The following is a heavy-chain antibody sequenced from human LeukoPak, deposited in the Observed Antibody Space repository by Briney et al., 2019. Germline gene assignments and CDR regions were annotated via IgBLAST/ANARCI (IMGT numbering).Heavy chain of an antibody. CDR3: GKDGHCPNGVCTTKIVVAGYVDQ. J-gene: IGHJ4*02. D-gene: IGHD2-8*01. V-gene: IGHV3-23*01. CDR2: IRPEGDHT. CDR1: GFSFTTYS. Sequence: GGSLRLSCRASGFSFTTYSMNWVRQAPGKGPEWVSVIRPEGDHTYYADSVKGRFTISRDNSNNMLYLQMNSLRSEDTAIYYCGKDGHCPNGVCTTKIVVAGYVDQGGEGTLVTVSS.